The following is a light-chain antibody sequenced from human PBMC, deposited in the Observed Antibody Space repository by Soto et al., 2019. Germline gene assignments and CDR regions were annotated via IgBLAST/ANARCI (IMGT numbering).Light chain of an antibody. CDR1: QNVDTTY. J-gene: IGKJ1*01. CDR3: QHYGSSPET. CDR2: SAS. Sequence: EIVLTQSPDTLSLSPGERATLSCRANQNVDTTYLAWYQQKPGQAPRLLTYSASRRAAGVPDRFSGSGSGTDFTLTISTLEPEDFAVYYCQHYGSSPETFGQGTKVDIK. V-gene: IGKV3-20*01.